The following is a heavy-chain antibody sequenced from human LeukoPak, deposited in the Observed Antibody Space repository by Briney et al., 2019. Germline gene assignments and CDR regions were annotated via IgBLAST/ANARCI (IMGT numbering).Heavy chain of an antibody. D-gene: IGHD3-22*01. V-gene: IGHV3-23*01. CDR3: AKTGSGYYFRPIDY. CDR2: ISGSGGST. CDR1: GFTFSSYA. Sequence: PGGSLRLSCAASGFTFSSYAISWVRQAPGKGLEWVSGISGSGGSTYYADSVKGRFTISRDNSKNTLYLQMNSLRAEDTAVYYCAKTGSGYYFRPIDYWGQGTLVTVSS. J-gene: IGHJ4*02.